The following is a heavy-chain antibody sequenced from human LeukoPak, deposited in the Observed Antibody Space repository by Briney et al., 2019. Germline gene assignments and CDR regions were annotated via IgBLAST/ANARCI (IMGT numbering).Heavy chain of an antibody. D-gene: IGHD2-8*01. CDR1: GITFSDYY. CDR3: ARGGYYSNVVCYTSRSLDY. J-gene: IGHJ4*02. CDR2: ISGSGSTK. V-gene: IGHV3-11*01. Sequence: PGGSLRLSCVASGITFSDYYMNWIRQAPGKGLEWVSYISGSGSTKYYADSVKGRFTISRDNAKNSLYLQMNSLRAEDTAVYYCARGGYYSNVVCYTSRSLDYWGQGTLVTVSS.